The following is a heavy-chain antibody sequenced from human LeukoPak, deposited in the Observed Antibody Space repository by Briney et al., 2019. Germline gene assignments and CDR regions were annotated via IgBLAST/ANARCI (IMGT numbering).Heavy chain of an antibody. D-gene: IGHD3-10*01. CDR3: ARVVNSGSLIDY. CDR1: GGSISSYY. V-gene: IGHV4-4*07. J-gene: IGHJ4*02. CDR2: IYTNGST. Sequence: SETLSLTRTVSGGSISSYYWSWIRQPAGKGLEWIGRIYTNGSTNYNPSLKSRVTMSVDTSKNQFSLKLSSVTAADTAVYYCARVVNSGSLIDYWGQGTLVTVSS.